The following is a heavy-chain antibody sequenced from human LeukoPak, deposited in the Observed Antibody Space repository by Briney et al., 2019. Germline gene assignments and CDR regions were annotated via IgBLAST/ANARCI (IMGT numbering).Heavy chain of an antibody. CDR2: ISYDGSNK. Sequence: QPGGSLRLSCAASGFTFSSYGMHWVRQAPGKGLEWVAVISYDGSNKYYADSVKGRFTISRDNSKNTLYLQMNSLRAEDTAVYYCAKGEGPDDYGYAFDIWGQGTMVTVSS. CDR1: GFTFSSYG. D-gene: IGHD4-17*01. CDR3: AKGEGPDDYGYAFDI. J-gene: IGHJ3*02. V-gene: IGHV3-30*18.